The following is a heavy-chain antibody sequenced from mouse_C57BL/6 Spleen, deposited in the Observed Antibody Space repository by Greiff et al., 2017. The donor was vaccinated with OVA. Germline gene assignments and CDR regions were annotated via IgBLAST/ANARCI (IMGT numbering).Heavy chain of an antibody. CDR2: IWSGGST. D-gene: IGHD2-4*01. CDR1: GFSLTSYG. Sequence: QVQLQQSGPGLVQPSQSLSITCTVSGFSLTSYGVHWVRQSPGTGLEWLGVIWSGGSTDYNAAFISRLSISKDNSKSQVFFKMNSLQADDTAIYYCAKTTMITDYYAMDYWGQGTSVTVAS. J-gene: IGHJ4*01. CDR3: AKTTMITDYYAMDY. V-gene: IGHV2-2*01.